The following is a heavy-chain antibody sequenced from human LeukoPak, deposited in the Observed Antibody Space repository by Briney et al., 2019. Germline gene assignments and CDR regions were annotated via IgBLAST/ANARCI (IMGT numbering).Heavy chain of an antibody. V-gene: IGHV1-46*01. CDR2: INPTGGST. J-gene: IGHJ4*02. D-gene: IGHD1-26*01. Sequence: GASVKVSCTASGYTFTNYYIFWVRQAPGQGLEWMGIINPTGGSTTYSQKFQGRVTMTRDTSTSTVYMELSSLRSEDTAVYYCARVSGKWGWELDYWGQGTLVTVSS. CDR1: GYTFTNYY. CDR3: ARVSGKWGWELDY.